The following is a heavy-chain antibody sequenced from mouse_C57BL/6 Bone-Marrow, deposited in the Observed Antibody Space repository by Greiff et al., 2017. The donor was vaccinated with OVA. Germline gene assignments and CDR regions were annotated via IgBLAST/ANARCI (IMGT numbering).Heavy chain of an antibody. D-gene: IGHD6-1*01. Sequence: EVMLVESGGGLVQPGGSMKLSCAASGFTFSDAWMDWVRQSPEKGLEWVAEIRNKANNHATYYAESVKGRFTISRDDSKSSVYLQMNSLRAEDTGIYYCTTRHKNDYYAMDYWGQGTSVTVSS. CDR2: IRNKANNHAT. CDR3: TTRHKNDYYAMDY. CDR1: GFTFSDAW. J-gene: IGHJ4*01. V-gene: IGHV6-6*01.